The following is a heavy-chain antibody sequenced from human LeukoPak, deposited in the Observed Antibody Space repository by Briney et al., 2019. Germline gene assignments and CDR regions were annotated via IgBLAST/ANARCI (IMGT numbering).Heavy chain of an antibody. CDR2: IYYSGST. CDR1: GGSISSSSYY. V-gene: IGHV4-39*01. D-gene: IGHD1-26*01. CDR3: ARLGTGSYQGYFDY. J-gene: IGHJ4*02. Sequence: SETLSLTCTVSGGSISSSSYYWGWIRQPPGKGLEWIGSIYYSGSTYYNPSLKSRVTISVDTSKNQFSLKLSSVAAADTAVYYCARLGTGSYQGYFDYWGQGTLVTV.